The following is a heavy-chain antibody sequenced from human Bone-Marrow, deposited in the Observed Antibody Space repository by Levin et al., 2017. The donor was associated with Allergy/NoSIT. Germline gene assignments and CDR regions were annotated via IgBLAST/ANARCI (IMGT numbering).Heavy chain of an antibody. V-gene: IGHV3-7*04. CDR2: IKQDGSEK. Sequence: PGGSLRLSCAASGFTFSSYWMSWVRQAPGKGLEWVANIKQDGSEKYYVDSVKGRFTISRDNAKNSLYLQMNSLRAEDTAVYYCARGASSSWYYDYYYYMDVWGKGTTVTVSS. CDR3: ARGASSSWYYDYYYYMDV. CDR1: GFTFSSYW. D-gene: IGHD6-13*01. J-gene: IGHJ6*03.